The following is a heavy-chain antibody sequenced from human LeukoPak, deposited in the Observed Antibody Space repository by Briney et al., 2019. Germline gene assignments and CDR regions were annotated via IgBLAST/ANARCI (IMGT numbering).Heavy chain of an antibody. CDR3: AADHYYDSGLSDY. Sequence: PSETLSLTCTVSGGSISSYYWSWVRQPAGKGLEWFVRIYTSVSTNYNPSLKSRVTMSVDTSKNQFSLKLSSVTAADTAVYYCAADHYYDSGLSDYWGQGTLVTVSS. CDR1: GGSISSYY. D-gene: IGHD3-22*01. J-gene: IGHJ4*02. CDR2: IYTSVST. V-gene: IGHV4-4*07.